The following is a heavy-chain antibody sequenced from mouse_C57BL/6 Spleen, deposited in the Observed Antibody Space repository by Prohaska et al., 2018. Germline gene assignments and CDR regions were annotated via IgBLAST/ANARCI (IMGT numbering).Heavy chain of an antibody. V-gene: IGHV1-22*01. CDR3: ARHHYGSSYRYYAMDY. Sequence: HGKSLEWIGYINPNNGGTSYNQKFKGKATLTVNKSSSTAYMELRSLTSEDSAVYYCARHHYGSSYRYYAMDYWGQGTSVTVSS. D-gene: IGHD1-1*01. J-gene: IGHJ4*01. CDR2: INPNNGGT.